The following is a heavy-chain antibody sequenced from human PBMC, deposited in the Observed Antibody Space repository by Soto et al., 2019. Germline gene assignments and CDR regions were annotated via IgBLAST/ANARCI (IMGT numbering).Heavy chain of an antibody. V-gene: IGHV1-18*01. Sequence: QVQLVQSGAEVKKPGASVKVSCKASGYTFSSYGISWVRQAPGQGLEWMGWISTYNGNTNYAQKFQDRVTMTTDPSTGTAYMDLRRLRSDDTAVYYSARKSSSSSWLDPWGQGTLVTVSS. J-gene: IGHJ5*02. CDR3: ARKSSSSSWLDP. CDR1: GYTFSSYG. CDR2: ISTYNGNT. D-gene: IGHD6-6*01.